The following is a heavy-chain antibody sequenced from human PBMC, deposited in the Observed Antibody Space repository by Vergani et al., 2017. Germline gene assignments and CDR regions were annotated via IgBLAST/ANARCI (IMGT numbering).Heavy chain of an antibody. V-gene: IGHV4-59*01. Sequence: QVQLQESGPGLVKPSETLSLTCTVSGGSISSYYWSWIRQPPGKGLEWIGYIYYSGRTNYNPSLKSRVTISVDTSKNQFSLKLSSVTAADTAVYYCARSIVVVPAGLYYYYYMDVWGKGTTVTVSS. D-gene: IGHD2-2*01. CDR2: IYYSGRT. CDR1: GGSISSYY. CDR3: ARSIVVVPAGLYYYYYMDV. J-gene: IGHJ6*03.